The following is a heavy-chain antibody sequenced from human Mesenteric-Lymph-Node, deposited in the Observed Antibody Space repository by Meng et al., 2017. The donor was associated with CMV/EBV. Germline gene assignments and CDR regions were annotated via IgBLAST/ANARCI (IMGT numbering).Heavy chain of an antibody. J-gene: IGHJ4*02. V-gene: IGHV3-7*01. CDR2: IKQDGSEK. Sequence: GESLKISCAATGFTVSGNYMSWVRQAPGKGLEWVANIKQDGSEKYYVDSVKGRFTISRDNAKNSLYLQMNSLRAEDTAVYYCARVQTYYDFWSGYYFDYFDYWGQGTLVTVSS. CDR1: GFTVSGNY. CDR3: ARVQTYYDFWSGYYFDYFDY. D-gene: IGHD3-3*01.